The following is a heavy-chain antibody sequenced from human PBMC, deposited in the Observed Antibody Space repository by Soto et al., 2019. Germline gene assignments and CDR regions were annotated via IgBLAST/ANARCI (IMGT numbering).Heavy chain of an antibody. V-gene: IGHV4-59*01. J-gene: IGHJ6*02. Sequence: PSETLSLTCTVSGGSISSYYWSWIRQPPGKGLEWIGYIYYSGSTNYNPSLKSRVTISVDTSKNQFSLKLSSVTAADTAVYYCAGRGGGGNYYYGMDVWGQGTTVTVSS. CDR2: IYYSGST. CDR3: AGRGGGGNYYYGMDV. CDR1: GGSISSYY. D-gene: IGHD3-10*01.